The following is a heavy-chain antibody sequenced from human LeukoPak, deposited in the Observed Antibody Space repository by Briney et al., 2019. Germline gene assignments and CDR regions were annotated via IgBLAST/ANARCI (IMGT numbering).Heavy chain of an antibody. CDR1: GVTISSSSYY. V-gene: IGHV4-39*01. D-gene: IGHD3-9*01. Sequence: SETLSLTCTVSGVTISSSSYYWGWIRQPPGKGLEWIGGIYYSGSTYYNPSLKSRVTISVDTSKNQFSLKPSSVTAADTAVYYCAGPLNGMDVWGQGTTVTVSS. CDR2: IYYSGST. CDR3: AGPLNGMDV. J-gene: IGHJ6*02.